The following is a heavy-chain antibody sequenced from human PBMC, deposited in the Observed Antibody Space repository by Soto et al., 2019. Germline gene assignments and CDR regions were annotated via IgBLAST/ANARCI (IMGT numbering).Heavy chain of an antibody. V-gene: IGHV3-48*01. CDR1: GFTFSSYS. D-gene: IGHD4-4*01. CDR3: ARESTAIWDY. J-gene: IGHJ4*02. Sequence: PGGSLRLSCAASGFTFSSYSMNWVRQAPGKGLEWVSYISSSSSTIYYADSVKGRFTISRDNAKNSLYLQMNSLRAEDTAVYYCARESTAIWDYWGQGTLVTVPS. CDR2: ISSSSSTI.